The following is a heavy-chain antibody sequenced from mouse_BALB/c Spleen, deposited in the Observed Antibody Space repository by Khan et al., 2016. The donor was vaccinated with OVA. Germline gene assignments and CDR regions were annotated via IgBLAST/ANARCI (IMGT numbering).Heavy chain of an antibody. CDR3: TRDRIDY. V-gene: IGHV1-7*01. CDR2: INPTSGYT. CDR1: GYTFTTYW. J-gene: IGHJ2*01. Sequence: QVQLQQSGAELAKPGASVKMSCKASGYTFTTYWMHWVKQRPGQGLEWIGYINPTSGYTDYNDKFKDRATLSADKSSSTAYMHLNSLTSEDSAVYYCTRDRIDYWGQGTTLTVSS.